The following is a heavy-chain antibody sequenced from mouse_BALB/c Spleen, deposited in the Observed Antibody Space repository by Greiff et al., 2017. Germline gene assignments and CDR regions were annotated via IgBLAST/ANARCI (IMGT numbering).Heavy chain of an antibody. Sequence: DVQLVESGGDLVKPGGSLKLSCAASGFTFSSYGMSWVRQTPDKRLEWVATISSGGSYTYYPDSVKGRFTISRDNAKNTLYLQMSSLKSEDTAMYYCARAGFAYWGQGTLVTVSA. V-gene: IGHV5-6*01. J-gene: IGHJ3*01. CDR2: ISSGGSYT. CDR1: GFTFSSYG. CDR3: ARAGFAY.